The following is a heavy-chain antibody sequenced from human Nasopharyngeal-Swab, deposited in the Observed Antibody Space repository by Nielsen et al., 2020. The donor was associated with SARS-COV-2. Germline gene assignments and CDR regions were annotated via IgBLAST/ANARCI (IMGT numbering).Heavy chain of an antibody. Sequence: ASVKVSCKASGYTFSSYTMHWVRQAPGQRLEWMGWINAGNGNTKYSQKFQGRVTITRDTSASTAYMQLSSLRSEDTAVYYCARDGRNDGGFYSYYMDVWGKGTTGTVTS. D-gene: IGHD1-1*01. CDR3: ARDGRNDGGFYSYYMDV. V-gene: IGHV1-3*01. CDR1: GYTFSSYT. CDR2: INAGNGNT. J-gene: IGHJ6*03.